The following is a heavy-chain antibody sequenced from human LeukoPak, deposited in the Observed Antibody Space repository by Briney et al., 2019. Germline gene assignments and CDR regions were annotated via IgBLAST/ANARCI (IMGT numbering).Heavy chain of an antibody. Sequence: GGSLRLSCAASGFTFSSYAMSWVRQAPGKGLEWVSAISGSGGSTYYADSVKGRFTISRDNSKNTLYLQMNSLRAEDTAVYYCAKDCSSTSCYERDNYHYYGMDVWGKGTTVTVSS. CDR1: GFTFSSYA. D-gene: IGHD2-2*01. CDR2: ISGSGGST. J-gene: IGHJ6*04. CDR3: AKDCSSTSCYERDNYHYYGMDV. V-gene: IGHV3-23*01.